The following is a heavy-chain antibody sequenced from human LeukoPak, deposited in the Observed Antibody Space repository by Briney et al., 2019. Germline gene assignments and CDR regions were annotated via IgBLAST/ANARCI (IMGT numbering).Heavy chain of an antibody. CDR3: ARGLTPLGDGYNSHSAHSAAGSPYYFNY. J-gene: IGHJ4*02. V-gene: IGHV4-34*01. CDR1: GGSFSGYY. Sequence: PSETLSLTCAVYGGSFSGYYWTWIRQPPGKGLEWIGEINHSGSTNYNPSLKSRVTISVDTSKNQFSLKLSSVTAADTAVYYCARGLTPLGDGYNSHSAHSAAGSPYYFNYWGQGTLVTVSS. CDR2: INHSGST. D-gene: IGHD5-24*01.